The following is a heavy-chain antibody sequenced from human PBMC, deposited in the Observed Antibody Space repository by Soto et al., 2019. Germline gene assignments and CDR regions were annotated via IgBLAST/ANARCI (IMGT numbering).Heavy chain of an antibody. CDR2: VYNSGNT. CDR1: GGSMTGYF. J-gene: IGHJ4*02. Sequence: QVQLQESGPGLVKPSETLSLTCTVSGGSMTGYFWSWIRQPAGKALEWIGHVYNSGNTDYNPSLASRITMAVDTSKRQFPLKVKSVTAADTAVYYCARTHWVSGTEYWGQGILVTVSS. D-gene: IGHD6-19*01. CDR3: ARTHWVSGTEY. V-gene: IGHV4-4*07.